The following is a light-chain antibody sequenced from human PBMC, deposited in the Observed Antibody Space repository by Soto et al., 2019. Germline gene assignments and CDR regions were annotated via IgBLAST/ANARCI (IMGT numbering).Light chain of an antibody. CDR2: GHD. J-gene: IGLJ3*02. CDR1: SSTIGNNA. Sequence: QSVLTQPPSASGPPGQRVTISCSGSSSTIGNNAVDWYQQLPGTAPKLLIYGHDQRPLWVPDRFSASRSGTSATLAISGLQPGDEGIYYCAVWGDKLDGPGVFGGGTKLTVL. CDR3: AVWGDKLDGPGV. V-gene: IGLV1-44*01.